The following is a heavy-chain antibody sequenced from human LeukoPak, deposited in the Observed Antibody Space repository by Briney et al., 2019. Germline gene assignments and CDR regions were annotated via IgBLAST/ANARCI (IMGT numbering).Heavy chain of an antibody. Sequence: PGGSLRLSCAASGFTFSSYAMHWVRQAPGKGLEWVAVISYDGSNKYYADSVKGRFTISRDNSKNTLYLQMNSLRAEDTAVYYCARSWVSEYQLLVVDPWGQGTLVTVSS. CDR3: ARSWVSEYQLLVVDP. J-gene: IGHJ5*02. V-gene: IGHV3-30-3*01. CDR1: GFTFSSYA. D-gene: IGHD2-2*01. CDR2: ISYDGSNK.